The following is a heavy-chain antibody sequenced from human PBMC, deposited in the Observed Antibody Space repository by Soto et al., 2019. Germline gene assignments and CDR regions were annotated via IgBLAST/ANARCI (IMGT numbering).Heavy chain of an antibody. J-gene: IGHJ4*02. CDR2: INSDGGGT. D-gene: IGHD3-16*01. V-gene: IGHV3-74*01. CDR3: AKEAYEFDY. CDR1: GFTFSSYW. Sequence: EVPLVESGGDLVQPGGSLRLSCAASGFTFSSYWMHWVRQVPGKGLVWISRINSDGGGTNYADSVKGRFTISRDKAKNALYLQMDSLRAEDAAVYYCAKEAYEFDYWGQGTMVTVSS.